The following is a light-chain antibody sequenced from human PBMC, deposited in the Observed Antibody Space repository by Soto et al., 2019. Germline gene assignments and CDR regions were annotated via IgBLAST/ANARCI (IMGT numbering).Light chain of an antibody. V-gene: IGKV3-15*01. Sequence: EIVMTQSPATLSVSPGETATLSCRASQSVSSNLAWYQQKPGQAPRLLIYGASTRATGIPDRFSGSGSGTEFTLTISSLQSEDFAVYYCQQYNNFWTFGQGTKVEIK. CDR1: QSVSSN. CDR3: QQYNNFWT. J-gene: IGKJ1*01. CDR2: GAS.